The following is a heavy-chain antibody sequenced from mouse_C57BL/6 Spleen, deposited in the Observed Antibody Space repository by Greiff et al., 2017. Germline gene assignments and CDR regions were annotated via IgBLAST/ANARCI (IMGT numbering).Heavy chain of an antibody. Sequence: EVQRVESEGGLVQPGSSMKLSCTASGFTFSDYYMAWVRQVPEKGLEWVANINYDGSSTYYLDSLKSRFIISRDNAKNILYLQMSSLKSEDTATYYCAREGGPNWGYFDYWGQGTTLTVSS. CDR3: AREGGPNWGYFDY. J-gene: IGHJ2*01. V-gene: IGHV5-16*01. CDR2: INYDGSST. D-gene: IGHD4-1*01. CDR1: GFTFSDYY.